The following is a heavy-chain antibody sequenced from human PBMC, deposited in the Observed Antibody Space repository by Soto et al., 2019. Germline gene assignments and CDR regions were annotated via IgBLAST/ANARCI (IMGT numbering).Heavy chain of an antibody. Sequence: SETLSLTCTVSGGSISSYYWSWIRQPPGKGLEWIGYIYYSGITNYNPSLKSRVTISVDTSKNQFSLKLSSVTAADTAVYYCAREIASVVTDWFDAWGQGTLVTVSS. D-gene: IGHD6-13*01. CDR3: AREIASVVTDWFDA. CDR2: IYYSGIT. V-gene: IGHV4-59*01. CDR1: GGSISSYY. J-gene: IGHJ5*02.